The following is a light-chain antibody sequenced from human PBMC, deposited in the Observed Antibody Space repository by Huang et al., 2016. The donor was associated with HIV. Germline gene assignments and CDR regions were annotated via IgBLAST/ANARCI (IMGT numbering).Light chain of an antibody. CDR1: QRISSH. J-gene: IGKJ4*01. V-gene: IGKV1-39*01. CDR2: SST. Sequence: DIQVTQSPSSLSASVGDRVTITCRTSQRISSHLSWYQQKIGKGPKLLIYSSTFLQSVVPSRFTGSGAGTDFTLTINSLQPEDFATYYCQQTYSAPVTFGGGTRVEIK. CDR3: QQTYSAPVT.